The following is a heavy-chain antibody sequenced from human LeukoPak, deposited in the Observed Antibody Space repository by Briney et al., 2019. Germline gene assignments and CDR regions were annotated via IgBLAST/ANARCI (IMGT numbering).Heavy chain of an antibody. CDR2: IYYSGST. CDR1: GGSISSSSYY. Sequence: SETLSLTCTVSGGSISSSSYYWGWIRQPPGKGLEWIGSIYYSGSTYYNPSLKSRVTISVDTSKNQFSLKLSSVTAADTAVYYCARDVGGYSYGPGTFDIWGQGTMVTVSS. V-gene: IGHV4-39*02. D-gene: IGHD5-18*01. CDR3: ARDVGGYSYGPGTFDI. J-gene: IGHJ3*02.